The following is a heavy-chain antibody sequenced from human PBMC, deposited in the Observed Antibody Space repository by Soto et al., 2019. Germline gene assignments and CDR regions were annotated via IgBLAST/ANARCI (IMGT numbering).Heavy chain of an antibody. J-gene: IGHJ5*02. CDR2: ISGSGGST. Sequence: EVQLLESGGGLVQPGGSLRLSCAASGFTFSSYAMSWVRQAPGKGLEWVSAISGSGGSTYYADSVKGRFTISRDNSKNTLYLQMNSLRAEDTAVYYCAKDRFWATTVTRSWFDPWGQGTLVTVSS. D-gene: IGHD4-4*01. V-gene: IGHV3-23*01. CDR1: GFTFSSYA. CDR3: AKDRFWATTVTRSWFDP.